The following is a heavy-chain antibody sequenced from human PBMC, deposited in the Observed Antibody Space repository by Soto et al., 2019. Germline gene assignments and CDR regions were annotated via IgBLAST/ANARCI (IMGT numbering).Heavy chain of an antibody. CDR2: ISAYYGNT. Sequence: QVQLVQSGAEVKKPGASVKVSCTASGYTFMDYGISWVRQAPGQGLEWMGWISAYYGNTSYSQKLXGXVXXTTDTSTTTAYMELRSLRSGDTAVYYCARVGATTGRTSNDYWGQGTLVTVSS. CDR3: ARVGATTGRTSNDY. CDR1: GYTFMDYG. D-gene: IGHD1-26*01. J-gene: IGHJ4*02. V-gene: IGHV1-18*01.